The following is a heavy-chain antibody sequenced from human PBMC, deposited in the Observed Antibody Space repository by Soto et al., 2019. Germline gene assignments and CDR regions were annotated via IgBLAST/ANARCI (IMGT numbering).Heavy chain of an antibody. V-gene: IGHV1-18*04. CDR2: ISPYNDDT. CDR1: GYTFTSYG. J-gene: IGHJ6*02. CDR3: ARAYCSGGSCYYYYGMDV. Sequence: GASVKVSCKAFGYTFTSYGISWLRQAPGQGLEWMGWISPYNDDTNYAQKVQGRVTMTTDTSTSTAYMDLRSLRSDDTAVYYCARAYCSGGSCYYYYGMDVWGQGTTVTVSS. D-gene: IGHD2-15*01.